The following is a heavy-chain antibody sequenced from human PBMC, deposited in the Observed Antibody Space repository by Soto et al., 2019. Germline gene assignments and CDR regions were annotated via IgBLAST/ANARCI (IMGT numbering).Heavy chain of an antibody. D-gene: IGHD3-10*01. CDR3: AKGGEVLGY. CDR1: GFTFSSYG. CDR2: ISYDGSNK. Sequence: QVQLVESGGGVVQPGRSLRLSCAASGFTFSSYGMHWVRQAPGKGLEWVAVISYDGSNKYYADSVKGRFTISRDNSKNTLYLQMNSLRAEDTAVYYCAKGGEVLGYWGQGTLVTVSS. J-gene: IGHJ4*02. V-gene: IGHV3-30*18.